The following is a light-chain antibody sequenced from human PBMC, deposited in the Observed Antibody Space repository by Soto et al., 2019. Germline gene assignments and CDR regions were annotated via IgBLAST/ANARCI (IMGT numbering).Light chain of an antibody. J-gene: IGKJ3*01. CDR1: QSVLYGSNDMNY. Sequence: DIVMTQSPDSLAVSLGERASINCRSNQSVLYGSNDMNYLAWYQQKPGQPPKLLIYWASSRESGVPARFSGSGSGTEFTLTISSLQAEDVAVYYCQQYYSTPFTFGPGTIVEI. V-gene: IGKV4-1*01. CDR2: WAS. CDR3: QQYYSTPFT.